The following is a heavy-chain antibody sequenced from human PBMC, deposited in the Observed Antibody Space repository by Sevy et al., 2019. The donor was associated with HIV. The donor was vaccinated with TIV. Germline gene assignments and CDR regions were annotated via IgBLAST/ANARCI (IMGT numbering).Heavy chain of an antibody. CDR3: ARLSSGYGMDV. D-gene: IGHD3-22*01. CDR1: GGSFSGYY. V-gene: IGHV4-34*01. J-gene: IGHJ6*02. CDR2: INHSGST. Sequence: SDTLSLTCAVYGGSFSGYYWSWIRQPPGKGLEWIGEINHSGSTNYNPSLKSRVTISVDTSKNQFSLKLSSVTAADTAVYYCARLSSGYGMDVWGQGTTVTVSS.